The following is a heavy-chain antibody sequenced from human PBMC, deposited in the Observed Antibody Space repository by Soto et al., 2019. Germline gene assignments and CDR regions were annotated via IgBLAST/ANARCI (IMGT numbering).Heavy chain of an antibody. J-gene: IGHJ4*02. CDR2: INHSGST. CDR3: ARQLVGYKFDY. D-gene: IGHD1-26*01. Sequence: SETLSLTCAVYGGSFSGYYWSWIRQPPGKGLEWIGEINHSGSTNYNPSLKSRVTISVDTSKNQFSLKLSSVTAADTAVYYCARQLVGYKFDYWGQGTLVTVSS. CDR1: GGSFSGYY. V-gene: IGHV4-34*01.